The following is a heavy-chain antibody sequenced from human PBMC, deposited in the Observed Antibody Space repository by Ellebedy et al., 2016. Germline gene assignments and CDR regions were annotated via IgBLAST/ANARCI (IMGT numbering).Heavy chain of an antibody. Sequence: SGPTLVXPTQTLTLTCTFSGLSLSPSEASLSWTRQPPGKALEWLALIDGDGDTYYSTSLKTRLTISKAPSKNRVLLIMTDMGPVDTGTYFCARILGLSGTGGHFSAMDVWGPGTTVTVAS. CDR3: ARILGLSGTGGHFSAMDV. CDR1: GLSLSPSEAS. CDR2: IDGDGDT. J-gene: IGHJ6*02. D-gene: IGHD6-13*01. V-gene: IGHV2-70*13.